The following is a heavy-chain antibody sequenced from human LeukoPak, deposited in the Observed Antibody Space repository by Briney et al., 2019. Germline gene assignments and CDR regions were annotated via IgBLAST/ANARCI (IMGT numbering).Heavy chain of an antibody. Sequence: GASVKVSCKASGYTFTGYYMHWVRQAPGQGLEWMGWINPSGGSTSYAQKFQGRVTMTRDTSISTAYMELSRLRSDDTAVYYCAQTMIVVGTREFQHWGQGTLVTVSS. CDR1: GYTFTGYY. J-gene: IGHJ1*01. CDR2: INPSGGST. D-gene: IGHD3-22*01. V-gene: IGHV1-2*02. CDR3: AQTMIVVGTREFQH.